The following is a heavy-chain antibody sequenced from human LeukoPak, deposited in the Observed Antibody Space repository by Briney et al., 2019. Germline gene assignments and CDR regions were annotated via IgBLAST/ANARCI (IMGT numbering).Heavy chain of an antibody. D-gene: IGHD3-10*01. Sequence: GGSLRLSCAASGFTFSSYSMNWVRQAPGKGLEWVSCISSSGTYIHYLDSVKGRFTISRDNSKNTLYLQMNSLRAEDAAVYYCAKTPTYYYGSGSSGFDYWGQGTLVTVSS. CDR3: AKTPTYYYGSGSSGFDY. CDR1: GFTFSSYS. J-gene: IGHJ4*02. V-gene: IGHV3-21*04. CDR2: ISSSGTYI.